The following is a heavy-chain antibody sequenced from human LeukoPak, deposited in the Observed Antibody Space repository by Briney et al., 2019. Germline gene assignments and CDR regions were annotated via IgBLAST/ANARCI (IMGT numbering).Heavy chain of an antibody. D-gene: IGHD6-13*01. CDR3: AKDYVAAAGRGYYYGMDV. CDR2: ISWDGGST. V-gene: IGHV3-43*01. Sequence: PGGSLRLSCAASGFTFDDYTMHWVRQAPGKGLEWVSLISWDGGSTYYADSVKGRFTISGDNSKNSLYLQMNSLRTEDTALYYCAKDYVAAAGRGYYYGMDVWGQGTTVTVSS. CDR1: GFTFDDYT. J-gene: IGHJ6*02.